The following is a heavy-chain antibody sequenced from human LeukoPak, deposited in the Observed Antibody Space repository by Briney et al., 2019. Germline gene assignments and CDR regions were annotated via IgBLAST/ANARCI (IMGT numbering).Heavy chain of an antibody. D-gene: IGHD4-23*01. V-gene: IGHV3-30*14. CDR1: GFTFSSYA. Sequence: GGSLRLSCAASGFTFSSYAMHWVRQAPGKGLEWVAVISYDGSNKYYADSVKGRSTISRDNSKNTLYLQMNSLRAEDTAVYYCARDGVDYGGNSVHYWGQGTLVTVSS. CDR2: ISYDGSNK. J-gene: IGHJ4*02. CDR3: ARDGVDYGGNSVHY.